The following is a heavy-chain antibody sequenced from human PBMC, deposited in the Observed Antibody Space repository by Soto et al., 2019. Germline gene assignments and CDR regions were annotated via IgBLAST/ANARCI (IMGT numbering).Heavy chain of an antibody. CDR1: NGSVNGSY. CDR2: FYSTGST. CDR3: ARDLQYSRLFYGMDV. V-gene: IGHV4-59*02. D-gene: IGHD6-13*01. J-gene: IGHJ6*02. Sequence: SETLSLTCSVSNGSVNGSYWSWIRQPPGKGLEWIGYFYSTGSTNCNPSLKSRVTISVDTSKSQFSLKLSSVTAADTAVYYCARDLQYSRLFYGMDVWGQGTTVTVSS.